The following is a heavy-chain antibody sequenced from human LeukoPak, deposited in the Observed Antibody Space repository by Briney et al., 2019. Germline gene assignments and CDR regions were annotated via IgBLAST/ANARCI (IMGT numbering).Heavy chain of an antibody. V-gene: IGHV1-46*01. CDR3: ARDPDCSGGSCYSDDTSNFDY. D-gene: IGHD2-15*01. J-gene: IGHJ4*02. CDR2: INPSGGST. Sequence: ASVKVSCKASGYTFTSYYMHWVRQAPGQGLEWMGIINPSGGSTSYAQKFQGRVTMTRDTSTGTVYMELSSLRSEDTAVYYCARDPDCSGGSCYSDDTSNFDYWGQGTLVTVSS. CDR1: GYTFTSYY.